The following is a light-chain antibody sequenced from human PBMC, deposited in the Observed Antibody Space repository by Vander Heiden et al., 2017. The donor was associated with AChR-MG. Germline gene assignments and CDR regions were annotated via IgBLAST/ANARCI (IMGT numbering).Light chain of an antibody. V-gene: IGKV1-5*03. CDR2: KAS. CDR3: QQDNSYPYN. J-gene: IGKJ2*01. CDR1: QSISNW. Sequence: DIQMIQSPSTFSASLGDIVTFHCRASQSISNWLAWYQQKPGKAPKLLIYKASSLGTGVPSRFSGSGSGTEFTLTISSLQPDDSATYYCQQDNSYPYNFGQGTKLEIK.